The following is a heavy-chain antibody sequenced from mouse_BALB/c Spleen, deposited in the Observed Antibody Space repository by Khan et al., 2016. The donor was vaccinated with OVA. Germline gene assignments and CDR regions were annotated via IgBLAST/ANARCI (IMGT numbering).Heavy chain of an antibody. CDR2: ISYSGNT. CDR3: ARIQGGDFDY. J-gene: IGHJ2*01. V-gene: IGHV3-2*02. Sequence: KTGPGLVKPSQSLSLTCTVTGYSITSDYAWNWIRQFPGNKLEWMGYISYSGNTKYNPSLKSRISITRDTSKNQFFLQLNFVTIEDTATYYCARIQGGDFDYWGQGTTLTVSS. D-gene: IGHD3-2*02. CDR1: GYSITSDYA.